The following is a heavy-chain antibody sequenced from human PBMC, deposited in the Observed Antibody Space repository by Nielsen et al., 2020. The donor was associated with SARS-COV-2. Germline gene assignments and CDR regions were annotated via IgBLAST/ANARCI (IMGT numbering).Heavy chain of an antibody. D-gene: IGHD6-19*01. J-gene: IGHJ5*02. CDR3: CSSGWFDP. V-gene: IGHV3-9*01. Sequence: GGSLRLSCAASGFTFDDYAMHWVRQAPGKGLEWVSGISWNSGSIGYADSVKGRFTISRDNAKNSLYLQMNSLRAEDTALYYCCSSGWFDPWGQGTLVTVSS. CDR1: GFTFDDYA. CDR2: ISWNSGSI.